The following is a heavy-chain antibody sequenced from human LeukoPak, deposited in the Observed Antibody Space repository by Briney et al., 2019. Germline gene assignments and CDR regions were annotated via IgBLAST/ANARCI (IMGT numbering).Heavy chain of an antibody. CDR2: ISISGETS. CDR1: GFTFSDHY. V-gene: IGHV3-11*01. J-gene: IGHJ4*02. CDR3: TRYGDSGSKVDY. D-gene: IGHD1-14*01. Sequence: PGGSLRLSCAASGFTFSDHYMSWIRQAPGKGLEWLSHISISGETSYNADSVKGRFTISRDSGKSTLYLQMNSLRVEDTAVYYCTRYGDSGSKVDYWGQGTLVTVSS.